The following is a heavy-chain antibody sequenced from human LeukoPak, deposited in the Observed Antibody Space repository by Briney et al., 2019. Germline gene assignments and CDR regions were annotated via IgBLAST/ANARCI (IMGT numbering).Heavy chain of an antibody. Sequence: PGGSLRLSCAASGFPFNAYWMTWVRQAPGKGLEWVSVISGRGDTTNYADSAKGRFTISRDNSKNTLYLHLNSLRVEDTAVYFCAKHRENFGDSCLDDYWGQGTLVTVSS. CDR3: AKHRENFGDSCLDDY. CDR1: GFPFNAYW. D-gene: IGHD4-17*01. V-gene: IGHV3-23*01. J-gene: IGHJ4*02. CDR2: ISGRGDTT.